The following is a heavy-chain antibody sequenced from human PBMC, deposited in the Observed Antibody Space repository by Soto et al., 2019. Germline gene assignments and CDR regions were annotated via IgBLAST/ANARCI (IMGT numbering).Heavy chain of an antibody. CDR1: GFTFSSYA. CDR2: ISGSGGST. D-gene: IGHD1-26*01. V-gene: IGHV3-23*01. J-gene: IGHJ4*02. Sequence: GGSLRLSCAASGFTFSSYAMSWVRQAPGKGLEWVSAISGSGGSTYYADSVKGRFTISRDNSKNTLYLQMNSLRAEDTAVYYCAKKPGWELLGSAFDYWGQGTLVTVSS. CDR3: AKKPGWELLGSAFDY.